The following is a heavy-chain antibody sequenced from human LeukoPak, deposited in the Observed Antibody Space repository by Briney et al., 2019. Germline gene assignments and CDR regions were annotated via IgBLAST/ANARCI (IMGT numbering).Heavy chain of an antibody. CDR3: ARDSRDGYNSNWFDP. CDR1: GFTVSSNY. D-gene: IGHD5-24*01. CDR2: IYSGGST. Sequence: GGSLRLSCAASGFTVSSNYMSWVRQAPGKGLEWVSVIYSGGSTYYADSVKGRFTISRDNSKNTLYLQMNSLRAEDTAVYYCARDSRDGYNSNWFDPWGQGTLVTVSS. V-gene: IGHV3-66*01. J-gene: IGHJ5*02.